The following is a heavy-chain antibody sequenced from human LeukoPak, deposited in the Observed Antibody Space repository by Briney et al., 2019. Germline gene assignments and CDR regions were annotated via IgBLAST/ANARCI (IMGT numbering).Heavy chain of an antibody. CDR1: GFAFSNYA. CDR3: AKERGYGYNHIDY. CDR2: ISGSGGST. Sequence: GGSLRLSCAASGFAFSNYAMSWVRQAPGKGLEWVSTISGSGGSTYYADSVKGRFTISRDKSKNTVYLQMNSLRAEDTAVYYCAKERGYGYNHIDYWGQGTLVTVSS. J-gene: IGHJ4*02. D-gene: IGHD5-24*01. V-gene: IGHV3-23*01.